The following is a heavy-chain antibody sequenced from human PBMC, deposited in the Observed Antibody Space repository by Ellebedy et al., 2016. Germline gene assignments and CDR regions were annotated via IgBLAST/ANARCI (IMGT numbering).Heavy chain of an antibody. CDR3: AKDLNPRYSYGGAIDY. V-gene: IGHV3-23*01. CDR1: GFAFSSYV. Sequence: GGSLRLSXAASGFAFSSYVMNWVRQAPGKGLEWVSAISGSGGSTYYTDAVKGRFTISRDNSKNTLYLQMNSLRAEDTAVYYCAKDLNPRYSYGGAIDYWGQGTLVTVSS. CDR2: ISGSGGST. D-gene: IGHD5-18*01. J-gene: IGHJ4*02.